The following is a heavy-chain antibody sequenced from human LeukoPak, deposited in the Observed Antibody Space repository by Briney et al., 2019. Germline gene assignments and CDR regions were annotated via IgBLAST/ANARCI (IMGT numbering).Heavy chain of an antibody. J-gene: IGHJ4*02. Sequence: GGSLRLSCAASGFTFSSYSMNWVRQAPGKGLECVSSISSSSSYIYYADSVKGRFTISRDNAKNSLYLQMNSLRAEDTAVYYCARDQRPYCSSTSCYSFDYWGQGTLVTVSS. CDR2: ISSSSSYI. CDR3: ARDQRPYCSSTSCYSFDY. D-gene: IGHD2-2*02. V-gene: IGHV3-21*01. CDR1: GFTFSSYS.